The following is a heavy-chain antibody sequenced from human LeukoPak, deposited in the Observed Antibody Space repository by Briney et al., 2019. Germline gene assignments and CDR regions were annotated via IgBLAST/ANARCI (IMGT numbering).Heavy chain of an antibody. J-gene: IGHJ5*02. CDR1: GGTFSSYA. V-gene: IGHV1-69*05. D-gene: IGHD2-15*01. CDR2: IIPIFGTA. Sequence: ASVKVSCKASGGTFSSYAISWVRQAPGQGLEWMGGIIPIFGTANYAQKFQGRVTITTDETTSTAYMELSSLRSEDTAVYYCATTQWGGSWGPNWFDPWGQGTLVTVSS. CDR3: ATTQWGGSWGPNWFDP.